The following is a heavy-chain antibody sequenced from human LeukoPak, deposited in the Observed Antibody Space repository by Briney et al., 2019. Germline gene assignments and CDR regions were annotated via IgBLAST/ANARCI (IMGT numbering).Heavy chain of an antibody. CDR1: GFTFSSYA. V-gene: IGHV3-23*01. CDR3: ARGVSDAFDI. Sequence: GGSLRLSCAASGFTFSSYAMSWVRQAPGKGLEWVSAISGSGGSTYYADSVKGRFTISRDYSKNTLHLQMNSLRAEDTAVYYCARGVSDAFDIWGQGTMVTVSS. CDR2: ISGSGGST. J-gene: IGHJ3*02.